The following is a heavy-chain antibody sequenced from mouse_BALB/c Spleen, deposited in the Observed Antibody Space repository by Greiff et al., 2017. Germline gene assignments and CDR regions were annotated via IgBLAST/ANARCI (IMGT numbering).Heavy chain of an antibody. Sequence: QVQLQQSGAELVKPGASVKLSCKASGYTFTSYWMHWVKQRPGQGLEWIGEIDPSDSYTNYNQKFKGKATLTVDKSSSTAYMQLSSLTSEDSAVYYCASRAYYRYDEGNYAMDYWGQGTSVTVSS. D-gene: IGHD2-14*01. J-gene: IGHJ4*01. CDR2: IDPSDSYT. CDR3: ASRAYYRYDEGNYAMDY. CDR1: GYTFTSYW. V-gene: IGHV1-69*02.